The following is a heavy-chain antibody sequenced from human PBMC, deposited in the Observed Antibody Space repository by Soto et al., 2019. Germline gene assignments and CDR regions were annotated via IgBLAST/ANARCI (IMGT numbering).Heavy chain of an antibody. D-gene: IGHD3-22*01. J-gene: IGHJ6*02. CDR1: GFTFSSYA. CDR2: ISYDGSNK. CDR3: AREMYYYDSSGYSSHGMDV. V-gene: IGHV3-30-3*01. Sequence: GGSLRLSCAASGFTFSSYAMHWVRQAPGKGLEWVAVISYDGSNKYYADSVKGRFTISRDNSKNTLYLQMNSLRAEDTAVYYCAREMYYYDSSGYSSHGMDVWGQGTTVTV.